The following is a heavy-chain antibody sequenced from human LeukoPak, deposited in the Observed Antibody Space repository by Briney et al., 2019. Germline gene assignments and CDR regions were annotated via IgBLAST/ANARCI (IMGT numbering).Heavy chain of an antibody. Sequence: GGSLRLSRAASGFTFSNYEMKWVRQAPGKGLEWVSSITSDSRTIYYADSVKGRFTISRDNAKNSLYLQMNSLRAEDTAVYSCARNYYYYMDVWGKGTTVIVSS. CDR3: ARNYYYYMDV. J-gene: IGHJ6*03. CDR1: GFTFSNYE. V-gene: IGHV3-48*03. CDR2: ITSDSRTI.